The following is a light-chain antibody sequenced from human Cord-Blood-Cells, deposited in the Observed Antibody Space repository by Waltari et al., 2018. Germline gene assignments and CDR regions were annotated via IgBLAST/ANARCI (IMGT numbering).Light chain of an antibody. Sequence: QSALTQPRSVSGSPGQSVPISCTGTSSDVGGYNYVSWYQQHPGKAPKHMIYDVSKRPSGVPDRFSGSKSGNTASLTISGLQAEDEADYYCCSYAGSYTYVVFGGGTKLTVL. CDR3: CSYAGSYTYVV. V-gene: IGLV2-11*01. CDR1: SSDVGGYNY. CDR2: DVS. J-gene: IGLJ2*01.